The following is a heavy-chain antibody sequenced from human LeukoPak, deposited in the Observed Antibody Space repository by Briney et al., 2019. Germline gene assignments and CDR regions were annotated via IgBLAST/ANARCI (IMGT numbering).Heavy chain of an antibody. Sequence: PGGSLRLSCGASGVTFSSYEMNWVRQATGKGLEWVSYISSGGSAIYYADSVKGRFTVSRDNAKNSLYLQMNSLRAEDTAVYYCARNDYSSSSYFYWGQGTLVTVSS. CDR1: GVTFSSYE. CDR3: ARNDYSSSSYFY. J-gene: IGHJ4*02. D-gene: IGHD6-6*01. V-gene: IGHV3-48*03. CDR2: ISSGGSAI.